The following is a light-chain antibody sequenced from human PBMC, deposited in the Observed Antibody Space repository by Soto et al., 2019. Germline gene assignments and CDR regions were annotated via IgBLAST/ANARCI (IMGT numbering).Light chain of an antibody. J-gene: IGKJ1*01. CDR3: QHYNSYPWT. CDR1: QSITSW. Sequence: DIQMTQSPSPLSASVGDRVTITCRASQSITSWLAWYQQKPGKAPKLLIYDASSLESGVPPRFSGSGSGTEFTLTISSLQPDDFATYYCQHYNSYPWTFGQGTKVEIK. CDR2: DAS. V-gene: IGKV1-5*01.